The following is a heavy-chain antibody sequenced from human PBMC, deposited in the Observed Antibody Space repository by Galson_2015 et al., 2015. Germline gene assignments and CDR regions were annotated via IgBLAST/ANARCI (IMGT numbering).Heavy chain of an antibody. CDR1: GGSISSDY. Sequence: SETLSLTCTVSGGSISSDYWSWIRQPPGKGLEWIGYIYYSGSTNYNPSLKSRVTISVDTSKNQFSLKLSSVTAADTAVYYCAREIAIVGSSYFDYWGQGTLVTVSS. J-gene: IGHJ4*02. CDR2: IYYSGST. V-gene: IGHV4-59*01. CDR3: AREIAIVGSSYFDY. D-gene: IGHD3-16*02.